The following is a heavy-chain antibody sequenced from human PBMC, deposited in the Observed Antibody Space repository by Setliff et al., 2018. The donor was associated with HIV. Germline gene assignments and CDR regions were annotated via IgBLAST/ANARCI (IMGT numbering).Heavy chain of an antibody. D-gene: IGHD5-18*01. CDR1: GGSIRDYY. CDR2: IYYNGNT. J-gene: IGHJ3*02. V-gene: IGHV4-59*05. Sequence: SETLSLTCRVSGGSIRDYYRNWIRQPAGKGLEWIGTIYYNGNTFYDPSLKSRVTISIDMSKNQFSLKLTSVAAADTAVYYCAKRPGYGYPFHIWGQGTMVTVSS. CDR3: AKRPGYGYPFHI.